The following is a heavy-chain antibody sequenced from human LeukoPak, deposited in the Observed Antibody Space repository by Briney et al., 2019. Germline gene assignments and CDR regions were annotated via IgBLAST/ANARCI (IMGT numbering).Heavy chain of an antibody. Sequence: GASVKVSCKASGYTFTGYLVHWVRQAPGQGLEWMGLINPNSGGTNYARKFQGRITMTRDTSISTAYMELSRLSSDDTAVYYCARRLAGGYDFDYWGQGALVTVSP. CDR2: INPNSGGT. CDR3: ARRLAGGYDFDY. D-gene: IGHD5-12*01. CDR1: GYTFTGYL. J-gene: IGHJ4*02. V-gene: IGHV1-2*02.